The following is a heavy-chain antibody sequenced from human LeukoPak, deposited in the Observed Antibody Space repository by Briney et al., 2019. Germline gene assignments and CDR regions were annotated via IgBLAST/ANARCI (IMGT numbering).Heavy chain of an antibody. Sequence: GGSLRLSCAASGFTFSSYAVHWVRQAPGKGLEWVAVISYDGSNKYYADSVKGRFTISRDNSKNTLYLQMNSLRAEDTAVYYCARVRLRATITYYFDYWGQGTLVTVSS. V-gene: IGHV3-30-3*01. CDR3: ARVRLRATITYYFDY. J-gene: IGHJ4*02. D-gene: IGHD5-12*01. CDR1: GFTFSSYA. CDR2: ISYDGSNK.